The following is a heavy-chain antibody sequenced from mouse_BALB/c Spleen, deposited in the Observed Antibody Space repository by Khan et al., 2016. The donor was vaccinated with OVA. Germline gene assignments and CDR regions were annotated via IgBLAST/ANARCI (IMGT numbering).Heavy chain of an antibody. CDR2: FYPGGGYT. CDR1: GYTFTNYW. Sequence: VKLLESGPELVRPGTSVKISCKASGYTFTNYWLGWVKQRPGHGLDWIGDFYPGGGYTNYNEKFKGKATLTADTSSSSAYMQFISLTSEDSAVYFCARGATWYFDVWGAGTTVTVSS. J-gene: IGHJ1*01. CDR3: ARGATWYFDV. D-gene: IGHD3-1*01. V-gene: IGHV1-63*01.